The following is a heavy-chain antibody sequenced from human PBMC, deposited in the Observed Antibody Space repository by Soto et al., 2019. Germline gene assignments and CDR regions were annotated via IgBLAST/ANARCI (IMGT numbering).Heavy chain of an antibody. V-gene: IGHV4-4*02. D-gene: IGHD3-22*01. CDR2: IYHSGST. J-gene: IGHJ6*02. Sequence: PSETLSLTCAVSGGSIISSNWWSWVRKPPGKGLEWIGEIYHSGSTNYNPSLKSRVTISVDKSKNKYTMKLSTVTAADTAVFYCARSPDSSGYYPRWYYYGMDVWGQGTTVT. CDR1: GGSIISSNW. CDR3: ARSPDSSGYYPRWYYYGMDV.